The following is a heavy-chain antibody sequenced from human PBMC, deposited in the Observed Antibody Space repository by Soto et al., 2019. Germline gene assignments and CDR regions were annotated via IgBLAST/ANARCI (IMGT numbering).Heavy chain of an antibody. CDR3: ARFPHVVVPAATDDY. D-gene: IGHD2-2*01. V-gene: IGHV4-59*01. J-gene: IGHJ4*02. Sequence: SETLSLTCTVSGGSISSYYWSWIRQPPGKGLEWIGYIYYSESTNYNPSLKSRVTISVDTSKNQFSLKLSSVTAADTAVYYCARFPHVVVPAATDDYWGQGTLVTVSS. CDR2: IYYSEST. CDR1: GGSISSYY.